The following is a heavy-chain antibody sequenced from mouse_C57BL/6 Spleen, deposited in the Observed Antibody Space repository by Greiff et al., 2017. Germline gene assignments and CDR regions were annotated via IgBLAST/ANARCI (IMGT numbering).Heavy chain of an antibody. D-gene: IGHD1-1*02. J-gene: IGHJ3*01. CDR3: TTDGRDWIAY. Sequence: EVQLQQSGAELVRPGASVKLSCTASGFNIKDDYMPWVKQRPEQGLEWIGWIDPENGDTEYASKFQGKATITADTSSNTAYLQLSSLTSEDTAVXYCTTDGRDWIAYWGQGTLVTVSA. CDR1: GFNIKDDY. CDR2: IDPENGDT. V-gene: IGHV14-4*01.